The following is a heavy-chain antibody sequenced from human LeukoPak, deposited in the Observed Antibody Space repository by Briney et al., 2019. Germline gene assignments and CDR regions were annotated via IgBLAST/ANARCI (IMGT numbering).Heavy chain of an antibody. J-gene: IGHJ4*02. CDR3: AKDGRPFGYYGPLFDY. CDR2: ISYDGSNK. Sequence: GGSLRLSCAASGFIFSSYGMHWVRQAPGKGLEWVAVISYDGSNKYYADSVKGRFTISRDNSKNTLYLQMNSLRAEDTAVYYCAKDGRPFGYYGPLFDYWGQGTLVTVSS. D-gene: IGHD3-22*01. V-gene: IGHV3-30*18. CDR1: GFIFSSYG.